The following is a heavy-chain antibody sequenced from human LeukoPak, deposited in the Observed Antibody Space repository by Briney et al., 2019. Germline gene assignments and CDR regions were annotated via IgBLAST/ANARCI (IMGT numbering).Heavy chain of an antibody. D-gene: IGHD1-26*01. CDR2: ISSSGSTI. Sequence: GGSLRLSCGASGFTFDNAWMSWIRQAPGRGLEWVSYISSSGSTIYYADSVKGRFTISRDNAKNSLYLQMNSLRAEDTAVYYCARGYGGSYCCEFDYWGQGTLVTVSS. CDR1: GFTFDNAW. J-gene: IGHJ4*02. CDR3: ARGYGGSYCCEFDY. V-gene: IGHV3-11*04.